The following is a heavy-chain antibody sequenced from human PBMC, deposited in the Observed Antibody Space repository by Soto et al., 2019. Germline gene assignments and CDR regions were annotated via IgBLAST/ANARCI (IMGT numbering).Heavy chain of an antibody. Sequence: ASVKVSCKASGYTFTGYYMHWVLQAPGQGLEWMGWINPNSGGTNYAQKFQGRVTMTRDTSISTAYMELSRLRSVDTAVYYCAREAVAGDFDYWGQGTLVTAPQ. CDR3: AREAVAGDFDY. CDR1: GYTFTGYY. V-gene: IGHV1-2*02. D-gene: IGHD6-19*01. J-gene: IGHJ4*02. CDR2: INPNSGGT.